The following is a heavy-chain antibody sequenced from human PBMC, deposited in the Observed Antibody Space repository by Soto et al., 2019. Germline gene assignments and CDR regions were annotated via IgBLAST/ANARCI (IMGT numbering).Heavy chain of an antibody. Sequence: QVQLQESGPGLVKPSETLSLTCTVSGASVSSGSYYWSWIRQPPGKGLEWIGHIYYSGSTSYNPSLKSRVTMSVDTSKNQFSLKLTSVTAADTAVYFCARRIDYYYYVRDWGQGTLVTVSS. J-gene: IGHJ4*02. D-gene: IGHD3-22*01. CDR2: IYYSGST. CDR3: ARRIDYYYYVRD. V-gene: IGHV4-61*01. CDR1: GASVSSGSYY.